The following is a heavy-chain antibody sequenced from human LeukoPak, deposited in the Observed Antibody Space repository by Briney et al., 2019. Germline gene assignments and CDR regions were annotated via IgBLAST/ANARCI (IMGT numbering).Heavy chain of an antibody. CDR1: GGSISSSSYY. CDR3: ARQGIVVVPAAILALDYFDY. V-gene: IGHV4-39*01. CDR2: IYYSGST. D-gene: IGHD2-2*02. Sequence: SETLSLTCTVSGGSISSSSYYWGWIRQPPGKGLEWIGSIYYSGSTYYNPSLKSRVTISVDTSKNQFSLKLSSVTAADTAVYYCARQGIVVVPAAILALDYFDYWGQGTLVTVSS. J-gene: IGHJ4*02.